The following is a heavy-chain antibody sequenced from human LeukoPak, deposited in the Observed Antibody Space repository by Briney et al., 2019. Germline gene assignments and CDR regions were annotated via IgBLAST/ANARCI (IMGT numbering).Heavy chain of an antibody. CDR1: GGSISSGSYY. J-gene: IGHJ4*02. Sequence: SETLSLTCTVSGGSISSGSYYWSWIRQPAGKGLEWIGRIYTSGCTNYNPSLKSRVTISVDTSKNQFSLKLSSVTAADTAVYYCARYSSGWYAYYFDYWGQGTLVTVSS. CDR2: IYTSGCT. D-gene: IGHD6-19*01. V-gene: IGHV4-61*02. CDR3: ARYSSGWYAYYFDY.